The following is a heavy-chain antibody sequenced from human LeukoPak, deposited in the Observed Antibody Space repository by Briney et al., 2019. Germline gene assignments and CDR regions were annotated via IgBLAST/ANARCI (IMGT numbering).Heavy chain of an antibody. CDR1: GFTFSSYG. J-gene: IGHJ4*02. D-gene: IGHD1-26*01. V-gene: IGHV3-30*03. CDR3: ARGPAANSGNYYVGDY. CDR2: ISYDGSNK. Sequence: GGSLRLSCAASGFTFSSYGMHWVRQAPGKGLEWVAVISYDGSNKYYADSVKGRFTISRDNSKNTLYLQMNSLRAEDTAVYYCARGPAANSGNYYVGDYWGQGTLVTVSS.